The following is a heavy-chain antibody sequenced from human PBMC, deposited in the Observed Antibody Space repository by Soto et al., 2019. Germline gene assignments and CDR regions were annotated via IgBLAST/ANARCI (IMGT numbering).Heavy chain of an antibody. CDR1: GYTYTICG. CDR3: ARGPSSGCFDS. Sequence: VASVKVTCTASGYTYTICGISWVRQAPGQRLEWMGWINPANGDTMFSQKFLGRVSNTTDTSATTAYMELTSLTSEDTAVYYCARGPSSGCFDSWGQGTLVTVSS. J-gene: IGHJ4*02. CDR2: INPANGDT. V-gene: IGHV1-18*01. D-gene: IGHD5-12*01.